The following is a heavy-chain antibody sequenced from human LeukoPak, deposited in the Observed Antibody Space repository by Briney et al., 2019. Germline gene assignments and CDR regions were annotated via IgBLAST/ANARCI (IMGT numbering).Heavy chain of an antibody. CDR3: AKANVEMAGFDY. D-gene: IGHD5-24*01. CDR2: ISYDGSNK. V-gene: IGHV3-30*18. CDR1: GFTFSSYG. J-gene: IGHJ4*02. Sequence: GGSLRLSCAASGFTFSSYGMHWVRQAPGKGLEWVAVISYDGSNKYYADSVKGRYTISRDNSKNTLYLQMNSLRAEDTAVYYCAKANVEMAGFDYWGQGTLVTVSS.